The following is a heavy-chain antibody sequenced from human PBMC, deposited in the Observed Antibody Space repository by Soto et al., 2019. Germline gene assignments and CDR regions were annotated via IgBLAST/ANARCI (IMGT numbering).Heavy chain of an antibody. CDR2: ISGSGGST. CDR3: AKHLPPDIVVVPAAMIDYYYGMDV. V-gene: IGHV3-23*01. D-gene: IGHD2-2*01. CDR1: GFTFSSYA. J-gene: IGHJ6*02. Sequence: GGSLRLSCAASGFTFSSYAMSWVRQAPGKGLEWVSAISGSGGSTYCADSVKGRFTISRDNSKNTLYLQMNSLRAEDTAVYYCAKHLPPDIVVVPAAMIDYYYGMDVWGQGTTVTVSS.